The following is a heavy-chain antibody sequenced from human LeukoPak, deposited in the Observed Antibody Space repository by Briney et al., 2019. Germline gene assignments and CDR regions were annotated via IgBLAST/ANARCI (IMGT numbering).Heavy chain of an antibody. CDR1: GFTFSHYA. CDR2: LTDSGDAT. Sequence: GGSLRLSCAVSGFTFSHYAMSWVRQAPGTGLEWVGSLTDSGDATYYADSVKGRLTISSDNSNSTLYLHISGLRDEDTAVYYCARGYSHGSGGWLDPWGQGTLVTVSS. D-gene: IGHD5-12*01. J-gene: IGHJ5*02. V-gene: IGHV3-23*01. CDR3: ARGYSHGSGGWLDP.